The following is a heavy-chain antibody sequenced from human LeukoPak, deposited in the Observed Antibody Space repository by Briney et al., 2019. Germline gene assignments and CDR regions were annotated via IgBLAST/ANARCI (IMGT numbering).Heavy chain of an antibody. D-gene: IGHD6-13*01. CDR1: GFTFSSYA. V-gene: IGHV3-30-3*01. Sequence: GGSLRLSCAASGFTFSSYAMHWVRQAPGKGLEWVAVISYDGSNKYYADSVKGRFTISRDNSKNTLYLQMNSLRAEDTAVYYCARLPPYSSSWYFDYWGQGTLVTVSS. CDR3: ARLPPYSSSWYFDY. CDR2: ISYDGSNK. J-gene: IGHJ4*02.